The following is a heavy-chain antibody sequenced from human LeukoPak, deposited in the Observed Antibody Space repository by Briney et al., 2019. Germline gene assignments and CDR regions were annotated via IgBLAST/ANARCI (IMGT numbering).Heavy chain of an antibody. CDR1: GFTFSSYW. D-gene: IGHD3-22*01. J-gene: IGHJ4*02. CDR3: AKDLSHYDSSGYFDY. CDR2: ISGSGGST. V-gene: IGHV3-23*01. Sequence: GGSLRLSCAASGFTFSSYWMSWVRQAPGKGLEWVSAISGSGGSTYYADSVKGRFTISRDNSKNTLYLQMNSLRAEDTAVFYCAKDLSHYDSSGYFDYWGQGTLVTVSS.